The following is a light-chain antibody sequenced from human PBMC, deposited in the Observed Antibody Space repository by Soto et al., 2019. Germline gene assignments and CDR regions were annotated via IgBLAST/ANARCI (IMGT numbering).Light chain of an antibody. V-gene: IGKV1-39*02. Sequence: DIQMTQSPSSLSASVGDRVTITCRASQSIANFLNWYQQKPGKAPKLVIYGTSTLQSGVPSRFSGSGSGTEFTLTISSLQSEDFAVYFCQEYFHWPPGMFGPGTKVDIK. CDR1: QSIANF. CDR3: QEYFHWPPGM. CDR2: GTS. J-gene: IGKJ1*01.